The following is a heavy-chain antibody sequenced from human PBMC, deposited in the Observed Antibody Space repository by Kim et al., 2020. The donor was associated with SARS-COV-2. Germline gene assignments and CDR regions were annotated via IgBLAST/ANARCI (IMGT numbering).Heavy chain of an antibody. Sequence: GGSLRLSCAASGFTFSTHSMNWVRQAPGKGLEWISYISSGSSIIYYADSVKGQFTISRDNAKNSLYLQMNSLGDEDTAVYYCARGDLLERPTFFDNWGQGTLVTVSS. CDR2: ISSGSSII. V-gene: IGHV3-48*02. CDR3: ARGDLLERPTFFDN. D-gene: IGHD1-1*01. J-gene: IGHJ4*02. CDR1: GFTFSTHS.